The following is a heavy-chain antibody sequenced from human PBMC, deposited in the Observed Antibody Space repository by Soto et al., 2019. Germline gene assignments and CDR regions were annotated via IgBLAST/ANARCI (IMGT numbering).Heavy chain of an antibody. CDR1: GGSISSGGSY. V-gene: IGHV4-31*03. CDR2: IYYSGST. J-gene: IGHJ6*02. D-gene: IGHD3-22*01. Sequence: SETLSLTCTVSGGSISSGGSYWSWIRQHPGKGLEWIGYIYYSGSTYYNPSLKSRVTISVDTSKNQFSLKLSSVTAADTAVYYCARDYYDSSGYSYYYYGMDVWGQGTTVTVSS. CDR3: ARDYYDSSGYSYYYYGMDV.